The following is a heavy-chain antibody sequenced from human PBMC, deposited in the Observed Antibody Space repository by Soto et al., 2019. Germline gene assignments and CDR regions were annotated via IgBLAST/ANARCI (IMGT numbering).Heavy chain of an antibody. D-gene: IGHD2-8*01. V-gene: IGHV3-23*01. CDR1: EFTFSSYA. CDR3: ANDGYFTNGVCYHDWYFDL. CDR2: LSGGGENT. J-gene: IGHJ2*01. Sequence: EVQLLESGGGLVQPGGSLRLSCAASEFTFSSYAMSWVRQSPGKGLEWVSALSGGGENTYYADSVKGRFTISRDNSRNTLNLQMNILRAEETDVYYCANDGYFTNGVCYHDWYFDLWGRGTLVTVSS.